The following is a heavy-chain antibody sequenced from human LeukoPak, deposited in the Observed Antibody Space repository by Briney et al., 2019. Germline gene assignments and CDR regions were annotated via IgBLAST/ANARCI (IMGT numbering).Heavy chain of an antibody. D-gene: IGHD3-10*01. CDR3: ARDKGCEQLWFGELSNYFDY. J-gene: IGHJ4*02. CDR1: GFTFSSYS. CDR2: ISSSSSYI. V-gene: IGHV3-21*01. Sequence: GGSLRLSCAASGFTFSSYSMNWVRQAPGKGLEWVSSISSSSSYIYYADSVKGRFTISRDNAKNSLYLQMNSLRAEDTAVYYCARDKGCEQLWFGELSNYFDYWGQGTLVTVSS.